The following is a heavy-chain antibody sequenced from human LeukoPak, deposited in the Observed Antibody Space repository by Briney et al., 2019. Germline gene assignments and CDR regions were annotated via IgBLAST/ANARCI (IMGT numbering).Heavy chain of an antibody. CDR2: ISAYNGNT. CDR1: GYTFTSYG. J-gene: IGHJ3*02. V-gene: IGHV1-18*01. Sequence: ASVKVSFKSSGYTFTSYGISWVRQAPGQGLEWMGWISAYNGNTTYAQKLQGRVTMTTDTSTSTAYMELRSLRSDDTAVYYCARERRQWLVGDAFDIWGQGTMVTVSS. D-gene: IGHD6-19*01. CDR3: ARERRQWLVGDAFDI.